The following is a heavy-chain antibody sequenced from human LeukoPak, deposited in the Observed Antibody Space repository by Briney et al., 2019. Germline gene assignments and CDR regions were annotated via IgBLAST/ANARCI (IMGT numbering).Heavy chain of an antibody. J-gene: IGHJ3*02. CDR2: ISGSGGST. CDR3: AKWLLRVTVTTGDDAFDI. CDR1: GFTFSSYA. D-gene: IGHD4-17*01. V-gene: IGHV3-23*01. Sequence: GGSLRLSCAASGFTFSSYAMSWVRQAPGKGLEWVSAISGSGGSTYYADSVKGRFTISRDNSKNTLYLQMNSLRAEDTAVYYCAKWLLRVTVTTGDDAFDIWGQGTMVTVSS.